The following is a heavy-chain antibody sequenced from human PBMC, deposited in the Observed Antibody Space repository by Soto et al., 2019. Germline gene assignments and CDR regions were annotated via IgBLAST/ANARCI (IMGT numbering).Heavy chain of an antibody. CDR1: GGSISSGGYY. V-gene: IGHV4-31*03. Sequence: SETLSLTCTVSGGSISSGGYYWSWIRQHPGKGLEWIGYIYYSGSTYYNPSLKSRVTISVDTSKNQFSLKLSSVTAADTAVYYCASGFFKAGYWFDPWGQGTLVTVSS. CDR3: ASGFFKAGYWFDP. D-gene: IGHD3-10*01. CDR2: IYYSGST. J-gene: IGHJ5*02.